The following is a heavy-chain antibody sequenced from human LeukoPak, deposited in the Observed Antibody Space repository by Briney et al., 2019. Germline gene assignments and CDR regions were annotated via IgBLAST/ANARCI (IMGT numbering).Heavy chain of an antibody. CDR1: GFTFSNNW. CDR2: IKQDGSEK. V-gene: IGHV3-7*01. J-gene: IGHJ4*02. Sequence: GGSLRLSCAASGFTFSNNWMSWVRQAPGKGLEWVANIKQDGSEKDYVDSVKGRFTISRDNAKDSLYLQMNSLRADDTAVYYCARGLWFGGDWGQGTLITVSS. D-gene: IGHD3-10*01. CDR3: ARGLWFGGD.